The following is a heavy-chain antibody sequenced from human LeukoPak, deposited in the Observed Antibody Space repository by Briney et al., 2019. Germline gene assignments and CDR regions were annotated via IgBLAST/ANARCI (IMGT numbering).Heavy chain of an antibody. J-gene: IGHJ4*02. V-gene: IGHV3-21*01. D-gene: IGHD3-16*01. CDR2: ISSSSSYI. CDR3: ARGDYVSGYFDY. CDR1: GFTFSSYS. Sequence: GGSLRLSCAASGFTFSSYSMNWVRQAPGKGLEWVSSISSSSSYIYYADSVKGRFTISRDNAKNSLYLQMNSLRAEDTAVCYCARGDYVSGYFDYWGQGTLVTVSS.